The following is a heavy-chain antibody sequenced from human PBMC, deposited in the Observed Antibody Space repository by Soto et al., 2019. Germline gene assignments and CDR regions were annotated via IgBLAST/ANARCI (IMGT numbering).Heavy chain of an antibody. CDR3: ARGGRQADY. D-gene: IGHD1-26*01. J-gene: IGHJ4*02. CDR1: GYTFSSSH. Sequence: QVQLVQSGAEVKKPGASVKVSCKASGYTFSSSHISWVRQAPGQGREWMGWISASNGNTNYEQKNQGRVTMTTGTSASTAYMELRSLRSDDTAVDYCARGGRQADYWGQGTLVTVSS. CDR2: ISASNGNT. V-gene: IGHV1-18*01.